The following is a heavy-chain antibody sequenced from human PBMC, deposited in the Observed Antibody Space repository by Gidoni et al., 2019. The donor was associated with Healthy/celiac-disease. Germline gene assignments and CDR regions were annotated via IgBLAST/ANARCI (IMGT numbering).Heavy chain of an antibody. D-gene: IGHD2-15*01. V-gene: IGHV3-23*01. CDR1: GFTFSSYA. CDR3: AKDDCSGGSCLFYYFDY. Sequence: EVQLLESGGGLVQHGGSLRLSCAASGFTFSSYAMSWVRQAPGKGLEWVSAISGSGGSTYYADSVKGRFTISRDNSKNTLYLQMNSLRAEDTAVYYCAKDDCSGGSCLFYYFDYWGQGTLVTVSS. CDR2: ISGSGGST. J-gene: IGHJ4*02.